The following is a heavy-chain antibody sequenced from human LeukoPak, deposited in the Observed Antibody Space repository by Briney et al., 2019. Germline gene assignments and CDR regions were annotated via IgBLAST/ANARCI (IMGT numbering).Heavy chain of an antibody. CDR2: ISGSGGST. J-gene: IGHJ3*02. V-gene: IGHV3-23*01. CDR1: GFTFSSYG. CDR3: ARVQTYSSSWLDAFDI. Sequence: GGSLRLSCAASGFTFSSYGMSWVRQAPGKGLEWVSAISGSGGSTYYADSVKGRFTISRDNSKNTLYLQMNSLRAEDTAVYYCARVQTYSSSWLDAFDIWGQGTMVTVSS. D-gene: IGHD6-13*01.